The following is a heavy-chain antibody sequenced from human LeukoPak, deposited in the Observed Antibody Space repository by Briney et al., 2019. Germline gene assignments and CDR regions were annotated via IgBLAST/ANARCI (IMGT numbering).Heavy chain of an antibody. CDR1: GFPFSSYW. D-gene: IGHD5-24*01. CDR3: TRVGYIDEGIDY. CDR2: IKQDGSKK. J-gene: IGHJ4*02. Sequence: GGSLRLSCVDSGFPFSSYWMTWVRQASGKGLEWVANIKQDGSKKSYVDSVKGRFTISRDNAKNSLYLQMNSLRAEDTAIYYCTRVGYIDEGIDYWGQGTLVTVSS. V-gene: IGHV3-7*04.